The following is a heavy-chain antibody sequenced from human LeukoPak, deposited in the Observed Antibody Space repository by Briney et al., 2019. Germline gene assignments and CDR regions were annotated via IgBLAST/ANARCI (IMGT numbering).Heavy chain of an antibody. Sequence: GGSLRLSCAASGFTFSSYAMSWVRQAPGKGLEWVSAISGSGGSTYYADSVKGRFTISRDNSKNTLYLQMNSLRAEDTAVYYCAKPLYSSGWYPGFDPWGPGTLAAVSS. CDR2: ISGSGGST. CDR1: GFTFSSYA. D-gene: IGHD6-19*01. CDR3: AKPLYSSGWYPGFDP. V-gene: IGHV3-23*01. J-gene: IGHJ5*02.